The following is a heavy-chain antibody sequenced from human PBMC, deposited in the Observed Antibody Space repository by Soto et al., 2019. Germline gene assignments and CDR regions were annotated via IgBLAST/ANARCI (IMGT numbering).Heavy chain of an antibody. J-gene: IGHJ2*01. V-gene: IGHV1-69*02. CDR1: GGTFSSYT. CDR2: IIPILGIA. D-gene: IGHD3-22*01. CDR3: ARGWIMDYYDIGRVPFFDL. Sequence: QVQLVQSGAEVKKPGSSVKVSCKASGGTFSSYTISWVRQAPGQGLEWMGRIIPILGIANYAQKFQGRVTITADKSTSTAYRELSSLRSEDTAVYYCARGWIMDYYDIGRVPFFDLWGRGTLVTVSS.